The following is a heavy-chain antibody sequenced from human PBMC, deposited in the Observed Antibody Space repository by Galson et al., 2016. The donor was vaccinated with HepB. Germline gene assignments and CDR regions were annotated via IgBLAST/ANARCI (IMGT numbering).Heavy chain of an antibody. D-gene: IGHD1-1*01. Sequence: SLRLSCAASGFTFNSYGMHWVRQAPGKGLEWVAVIPYDGANKYYGDSVQGRFTISRDNPRNTLYLQMNSLRAEDTAEYYCTKESTTLLTAYNWFDHWGQGTPVSVSS. CDR1: GFTFNSYG. CDR2: IPYDGANK. J-gene: IGHJ5*02. CDR3: TKESTTLLTAYNWFDH. V-gene: IGHV3-30*18.